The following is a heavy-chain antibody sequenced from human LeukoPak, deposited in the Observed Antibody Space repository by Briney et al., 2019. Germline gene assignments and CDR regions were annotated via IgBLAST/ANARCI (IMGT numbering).Heavy chain of an antibody. J-gene: IGHJ4*02. Sequence: SETLSLTCTVSGGSISSGSYYWSWIRQPAGEGLEWIGRIHTSGSTNYNPSLRSRVTISVDTSKNQFSLKLSSVTAADTAVYYCARPYSGSFDYWGQGTLVTVSS. V-gene: IGHV4-61*02. CDR2: IHTSGST. CDR1: GGSISSGSYY. CDR3: ARPYSGSFDY. D-gene: IGHD1-26*01.